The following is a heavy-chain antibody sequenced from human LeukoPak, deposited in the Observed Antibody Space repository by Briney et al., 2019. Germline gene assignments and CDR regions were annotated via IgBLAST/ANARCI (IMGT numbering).Heavy chain of an antibody. Sequence: PGGSLRLSCAASGFTFSSYSMNWVRQAPGKGLEWVSYISSSSSTIYYADSVKGRFTISRDNSKNTLYLQMNSLRAEDTAVYYCAKDRATDYGDYVYDYWGQGTLVTVSS. CDR2: ISSSSSTI. D-gene: IGHD4-17*01. V-gene: IGHV3-48*01. CDR3: AKDRATDYGDYVYDY. CDR1: GFTFSSYS. J-gene: IGHJ4*02.